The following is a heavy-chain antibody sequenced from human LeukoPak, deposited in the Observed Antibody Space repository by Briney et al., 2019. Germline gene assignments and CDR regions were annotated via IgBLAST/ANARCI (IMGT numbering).Heavy chain of an antibody. D-gene: IGHD6-19*01. J-gene: IGHJ6*03. CDR2: ISSSSSYI. CDR3: ARGPVAVAGTDYYYMDV. CDR1: GFTFSSYS. V-gene: IGHV3-21*01. Sequence: NPGGSLRLSCAASGFTFSSYSMNWVRQAPGKGLEWVSSISSSSSYIYYADSVKGRFTISRDNAKNSLYLQMNSLRAEDTAVYYCARGPVAVAGTDYYYMDVWGKGTTVTVSS.